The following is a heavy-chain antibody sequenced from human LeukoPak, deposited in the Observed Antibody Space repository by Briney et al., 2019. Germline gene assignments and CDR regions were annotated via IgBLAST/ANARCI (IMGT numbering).Heavy chain of an antibody. CDR2: VYHSGNT. V-gene: IGHV4-4*02. CDR1: GGSIGSSNW. D-gene: IGHD2-2*01. CDR3: ATTDLGYCSSSRCPEDAFDI. Sequence: PSGTLSLTCAVSGGSIGSSNWWSWVRQPPGKGLDWLGNVYHSGNTDYNPSLMSRAVISLDASKNAVSLMLRSVTASDTATYYCATTDLGYCSSSRCPEDAFDIWGHGTLVTVSS. J-gene: IGHJ3*02.